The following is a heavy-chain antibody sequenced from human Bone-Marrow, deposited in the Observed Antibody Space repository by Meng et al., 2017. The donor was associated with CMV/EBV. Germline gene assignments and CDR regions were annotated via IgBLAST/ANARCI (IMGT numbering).Heavy chain of an antibody. V-gene: IGHV3-11*04. CDR1: GFTFSDYY. CDR2: ISSSGSTI. D-gene: IGHD3-22*01. Sequence: GESLKISCAASGFTFSDYYMSWIRQAPGKGLEWVSYISSSGSTIYYADSVKGRFTISRDNAKNSLYLQMNSLRAEDTAVYYCARDTSPTMIVVAPTGYWGQGTLVTVSS. CDR3: ARDTSPTMIVVAPTGY. J-gene: IGHJ4*02.